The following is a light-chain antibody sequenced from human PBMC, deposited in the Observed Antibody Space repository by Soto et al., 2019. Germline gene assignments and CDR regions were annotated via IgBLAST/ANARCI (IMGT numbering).Light chain of an antibody. Sequence: DIVMTQSPDSLAVSLGERATINCKSSQSIFYSPNNKNFLAWYQQKPGQPPKLLIYWASTRESGVPDRFSGSGSGTDFTLTISSLQAEDVAVYYCQQYYSIPLTFGGGTKVDIK. J-gene: IGKJ4*01. CDR1: QSIFYSPNNKNF. CDR3: QQYYSIPLT. CDR2: WAS. V-gene: IGKV4-1*01.